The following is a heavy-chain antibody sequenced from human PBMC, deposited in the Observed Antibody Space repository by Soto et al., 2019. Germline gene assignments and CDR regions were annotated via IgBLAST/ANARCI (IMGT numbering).Heavy chain of an antibody. Sequence: QVQLVESGGGVVQPGRSLRLSCAASGFTFSNYGMHWVRQAPGKGLEGVAVISFDGINKYYVDSVKGRFTMSRDNSKNTLYLQMNGLRAEDTAVYYCAKDVGGSGTARFGGKSYSYYGMDRWRQGNTVTVS. CDR1: GFTFSNYG. J-gene: IGHJ6*01. CDR2: ISFDGINK. CDR3: AKDVGGSGTARFGGKSYSYYGMDR. D-gene: IGHD1-1*01. V-gene: IGHV3-30*18.